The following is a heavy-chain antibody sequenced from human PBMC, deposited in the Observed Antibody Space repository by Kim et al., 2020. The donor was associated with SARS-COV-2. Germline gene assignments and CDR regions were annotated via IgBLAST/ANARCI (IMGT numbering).Heavy chain of an antibody. CDR2: IYSGGST. V-gene: IGHV3-66*01. CDR1: GFTVSSNY. D-gene: IGHD1-26*01. Sequence: GGSLRLSCAASGFTVSSNYMSWVRQAPGKGLEWVSVIYSGGSTYYADSVKGRFTISRDNSKNTLYLQMNSLRAEDTAVYYCARDLATTRGDFDLWGRGTLVTVSS. CDR3: ARDLATTRGDFDL. J-gene: IGHJ2*01.